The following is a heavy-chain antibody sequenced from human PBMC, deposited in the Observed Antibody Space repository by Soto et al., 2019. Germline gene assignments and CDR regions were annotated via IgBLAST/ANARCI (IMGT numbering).Heavy chain of an antibody. J-gene: IGHJ6*02. CDR1: GFTFSSYA. D-gene: IGHD6-13*01. CDR2: ISGSGGST. Sequence: EVQLLESGGGLVQPGGSLRLSCAASGFTFSSYAMSWVRQAPGKGLEWVSAISGSGGSTYYADSVKGRFTISRDNSKNTLYLQMNSLRAEDTAVYYCAKRLAGPGIAAAGSWSSVLAPYYYYGMDVWGQGTTVTVSS. CDR3: AKRLAGPGIAAAGSWSSVLAPYYYYGMDV. V-gene: IGHV3-23*01.